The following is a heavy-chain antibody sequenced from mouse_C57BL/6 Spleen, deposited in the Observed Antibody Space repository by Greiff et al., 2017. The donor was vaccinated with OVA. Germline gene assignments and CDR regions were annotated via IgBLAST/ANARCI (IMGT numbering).Heavy chain of an antibody. V-gene: IGHV1-15*01. Sequence: QVQLQQSGAELVRPGASVTLSCKASGYTFTDYEMHWVKQTPVHGLEWIGAIDPETGGTAYNQKFKGKAILTADKSSSTAYMELRSLTSEASAVYYCTRSGDSSGYGAYWGQGTLVTVSA. CDR1: GYTFTDYE. J-gene: IGHJ3*01. CDR2: IDPETGGT. D-gene: IGHD3-2*02. CDR3: TRSGDSSGYGAY.